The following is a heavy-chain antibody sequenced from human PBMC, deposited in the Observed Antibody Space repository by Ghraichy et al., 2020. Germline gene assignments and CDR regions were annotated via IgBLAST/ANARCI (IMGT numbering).Heavy chain of an antibody. CDR3: ARERGVHYFDY. V-gene: IGHV4-61*01. CDR1: GGSVSSGFYY. J-gene: IGHJ4*02. D-gene: IGHD2-8*01. Sequence: ESLNLSCTVSGGSVSSGFYYWSWIRQPPGKGLEWIGYISYTGSTNYNPSLKSRVTISVDTSQNQFSLKLSSVTAADTAVYYCARERGVHYFDYWGQGTLVTVSS. CDR2: ISYTGST.